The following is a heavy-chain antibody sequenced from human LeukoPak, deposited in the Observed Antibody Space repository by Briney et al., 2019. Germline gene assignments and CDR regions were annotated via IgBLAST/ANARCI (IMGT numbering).Heavy chain of an antibody. CDR2: IIPIFGTA. D-gene: IGHD2-2*01. CDR1: GGTFSSYA. V-gene: IGHV1-69*13. CDR3: ARDGIVVVPALYGMDV. Sequence: SVKVSCKASGGTFSSYAISWVRPAPGQGLEWMGGIIPIFGTANYAQKFQGRVTITADEATSTAYMELSSLRSEDTAVYYCARDGIVVVPALYGMDVWGQGTTVTVSS. J-gene: IGHJ6*02.